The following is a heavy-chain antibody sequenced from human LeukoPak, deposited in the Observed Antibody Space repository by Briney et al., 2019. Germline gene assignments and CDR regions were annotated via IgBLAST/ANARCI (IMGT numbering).Heavy chain of an antibody. Sequence: ASVKVSCKASGYTFTGYYMHWVRQAPGQGLEWMGWINPNSGVTHYAQEFQGRVTMARDTSISTAYMELSRLRSDDTAVYYCARDHYCSSTSCYDYWGQGTLVTVSS. D-gene: IGHD2-2*01. CDR2: INPNSGVT. CDR1: GYTFTGYY. J-gene: IGHJ4*02. CDR3: ARDHYCSSTSCYDY. V-gene: IGHV1-2*02.